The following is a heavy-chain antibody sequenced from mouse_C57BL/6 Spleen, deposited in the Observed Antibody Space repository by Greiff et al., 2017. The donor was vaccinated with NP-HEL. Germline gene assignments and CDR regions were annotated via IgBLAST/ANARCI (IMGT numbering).Heavy chain of an antibody. CDR3: ARWDSICAMDY. D-gene: IGHD4-1*01. J-gene: IGHJ4*01. Sequence: EVQLQEPGPGLVKPSPSLSLSCSVTGYSITSGYYWNWIRQFPGNKLEWMGYIRYDGSNNYNPSLKNRISITRDTSKNQFYLKLNSVTTEDTATYYCARWDSICAMDYWGQGTSVTVSS. CDR2: IRYDGSN. V-gene: IGHV3-6*01. CDR1: GYSITSGYY.